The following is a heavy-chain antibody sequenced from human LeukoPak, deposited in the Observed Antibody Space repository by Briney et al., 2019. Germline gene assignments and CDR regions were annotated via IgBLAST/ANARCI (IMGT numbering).Heavy chain of an antibody. Sequence: GASVKVSCKASGYTFTSYDINWVRQATGQGLEWMGWMNPNSGNTGYAQKFQGRVTITRNTSISTAYMELSSLRSEDTAVYYCARAPMYSSSCVDYWGQGTLVTVSP. CDR3: ARAPMYSSSCVDY. J-gene: IGHJ4*02. CDR2: MNPNSGNT. CDR1: GYTFTSYD. D-gene: IGHD6-13*01. V-gene: IGHV1-8*03.